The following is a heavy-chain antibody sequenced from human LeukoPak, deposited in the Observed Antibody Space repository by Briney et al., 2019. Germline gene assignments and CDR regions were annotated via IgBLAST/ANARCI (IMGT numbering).Heavy chain of an antibody. V-gene: IGHV3-53*01. J-gene: IGHJ4*02. CDR3: ARGDGVYVY. CDR2: IYFGSTT. Sequence: PGGSLRLSCAASGFTVSSNYMTWVRQAPGQGLEWVSVIYFGSTTYYADSVKGRFTISRDNSKNTVYLQMNSLRVEDTVVYYCARGDGVYVYWGQGTLVTVSS. CDR1: GFTVSSNY. D-gene: IGHD5/OR15-5a*01.